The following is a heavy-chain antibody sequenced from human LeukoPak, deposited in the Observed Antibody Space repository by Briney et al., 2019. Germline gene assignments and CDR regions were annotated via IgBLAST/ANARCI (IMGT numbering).Heavy chain of an antibody. CDR3: VKGVTSGWRTFDY. V-gene: IGHV3-23*01. CDR1: GFTFSSYA. J-gene: IGHJ4*02. CDR2: INNSGGST. D-gene: IGHD6-19*01. Sequence: PGGSLRLSCAASGFTFSSYAMSWVRQAPGKGLEWVSVINNSGGSTHYADSVKGRFTISRDNSKSTLYLQMNSLRAEDTAVYYCVKGVTSGWRTFDYWGQGTLVTVSS.